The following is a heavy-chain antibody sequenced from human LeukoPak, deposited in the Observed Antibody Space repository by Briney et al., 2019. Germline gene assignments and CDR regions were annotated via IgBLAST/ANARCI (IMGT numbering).Heavy chain of an antibody. CDR1: GFTFSSYA. V-gene: IGHV3-23*01. D-gene: IGHD3-10*01. J-gene: IGHJ4*02. CDR2: ISGSGGST. Sequence: PGGSLRLSCAASGFTFSSYAMSWVRQAPGKGQELVSAISGSGGSTYYADSVKGRFTISRNNSKNTLYLQMNSLRAEDTAVYYCAKDPTYVVRGVSNYWGQGTLVTVSS. CDR3: AKDPTYVVRGVSNY.